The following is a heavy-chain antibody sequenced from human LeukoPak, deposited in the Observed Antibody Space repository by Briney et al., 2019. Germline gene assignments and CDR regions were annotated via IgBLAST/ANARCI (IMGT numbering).Heavy chain of an antibody. CDR3: ARVFGGADYMDV. Sequence: GASVKVSCKASGYTFTGYYMHWVRQAPGQGLEWMGWINPNSGGTNYAQKLQGRVTMTTDTSTSTAYMELRSLRSDDTAVYYCARVFGGADYMDVWGKGTTVTISS. CDR1: GYTFTGYY. CDR2: INPNSGGT. J-gene: IGHJ6*03. V-gene: IGHV1-2*02. D-gene: IGHD2-21*01.